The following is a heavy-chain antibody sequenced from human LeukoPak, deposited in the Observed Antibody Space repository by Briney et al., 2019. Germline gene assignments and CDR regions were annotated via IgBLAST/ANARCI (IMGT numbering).Heavy chain of an antibody. CDR1: GGSLTDSY. Sequence: SETLSLTCAVYGGSLTDSYWAWIRQSPGKGLEWIGEATPSRSPNSNPSLKSRLSLSVDTSKNQFSLRLTSVTAADTAMYYCARRVTTKLGYFDYWGQGTLVTVSS. J-gene: IGHJ4*02. CDR3: ARRVTTKLGYFDY. V-gene: IGHV4-34*01. CDR2: ATPSRSP. D-gene: IGHD5-12*01.